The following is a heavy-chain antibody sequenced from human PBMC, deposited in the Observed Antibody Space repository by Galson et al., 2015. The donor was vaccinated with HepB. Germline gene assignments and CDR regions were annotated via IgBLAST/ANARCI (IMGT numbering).Heavy chain of an antibody. D-gene: IGHD2-2*01. CDR2: INAGNGNT. CDR3: ARPLGKYCSSTSCRNLVYFQH. CDR1: GYTFTSYA. V-gene: IGHV1-3*01. J-gene: IGHJ1*01. Sequence: SVKVSCKASGYTFTSYAMHWVRQAPGQRLEWMGWINAGNGNTKYSQKFQGRVTITRDTSASTAYMELSSLRSEDTAVYYCARPLGKYCSSTSCRNLVYFQHWGQGTLVTVSS.